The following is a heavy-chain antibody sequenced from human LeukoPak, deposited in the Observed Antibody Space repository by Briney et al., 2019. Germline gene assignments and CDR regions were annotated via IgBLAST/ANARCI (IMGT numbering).Heavy chain of an antibody. J-gene: IGHJ4*02. CDR2: INYSGNT. D-gene: IGHD4-17*01. Sequence: SETLSLTCTVSGDSISGYYWSWIRQPPGKGLEWIGYINYSGNTNYNPSLKSRVTISVDTSKNQFSLRLSSVTAADTAVYYCAREGRQDYVYFDYWGQGTLVTVSS. CDR1: GDSISGYY. CDR3: AREGRQDYVYFDY. V-gene: IGHV4-59*01.